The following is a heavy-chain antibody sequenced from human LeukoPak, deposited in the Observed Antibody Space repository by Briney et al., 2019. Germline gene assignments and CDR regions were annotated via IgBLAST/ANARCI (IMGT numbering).Heavy chain of an antibody. J-gene: IGHJ6*03. CDR1: GSTFSNYW. D-gene: IGHD3-10*01. CDR2: IKQDGSEK. V-gene: IGHV3-7*03. CDR3: AKDTFRDYGSGLSYYMDV. Sequence: GGSLRLSCAASGSTFSNYWMSWVRQAPGKGLEWVANIKQDGSEKYYVDSVKGRFTISKDNVKNSLYLQMNSLRAEDTALYYCAKDTFRDYGSGLSYYMDVWGKGTTVTISS.